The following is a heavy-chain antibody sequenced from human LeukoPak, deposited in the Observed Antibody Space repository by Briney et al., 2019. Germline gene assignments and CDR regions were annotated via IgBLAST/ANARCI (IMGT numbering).Heavy chain of an antibody. CDR2: MNADGRTI. V-gene: IGHV3-74*01. Sequence: GGSLRPSCAASGFTFSSSWMHWVRQGPGKGLVWVARMNADGRTINYADSVKGRFTISRDNAKNTLYLQMNSLRTEDAAVYYCARAGNYYFDLWGRGTQVTVSS. J-gene: IGHJ2*01. CDR3: ARAGNYYFDL. CDR1: GFTFSSSW. D-gene: IGHD1-7*01.